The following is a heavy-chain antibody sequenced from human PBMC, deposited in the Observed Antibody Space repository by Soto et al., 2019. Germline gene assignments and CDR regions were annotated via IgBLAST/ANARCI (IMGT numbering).Heavy chain of an antibody. CDR1: GFTFSSYA. CDR2: ISGSGGST. CDR3: AAGLGDYYDSSGYYPRAWSFDH. J-gene: IGHJ4*02. D-gene: IGHD3-22*01. Sequence: GGSLRLSCAASGFTFSSYAMSWVRQAPGKGLEWVSAISGSGGSTYYADSVKGRFTISRDNSKNTLYLQMNSLRAEDTAVYYCAAGLGDYYDSSGYYPRAWSFDHWGQGTLVTVSS. V-gene: IGHV3-23*01.